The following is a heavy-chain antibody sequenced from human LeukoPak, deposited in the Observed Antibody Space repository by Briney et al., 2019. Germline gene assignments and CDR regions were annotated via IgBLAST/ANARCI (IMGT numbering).Heavy chain of an antibody. D-gene: IGHD2-2*02. CDR1: GGSFSGYY. CDR3: ARSFRYCSGTSCYRGSWFDP. V-gene: IGHV4-34*01. J-gene: IGHJ5*02. CDR2: INHSGST. Sequence: SETLSLTCAVYGGSFSGYYWSWIRQPPGKGLEWIGEINHSGSTNYNPSLKSRVTISVDTSKNQFSLKLSSVTAADTAVYYCARSFRYCSGTSCYRGSWFDPWGQGTLVTVSS.